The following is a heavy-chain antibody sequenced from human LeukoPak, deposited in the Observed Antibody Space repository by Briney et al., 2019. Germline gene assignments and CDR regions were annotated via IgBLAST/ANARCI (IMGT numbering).Heavy chain of an antibody. J-gene: IGHJ6*03. Sequence: SETLSLTCTVSGGSISSYYWSWIRQPAGKGLEWIGRIYTSGSTNYNPSLKSRVTMSVDTSKNQFSLKLSSVTAADTAVYYCASIGCIYGHNYYYMDVWGKGTTVTISS. D-gene: IGHD5-18*01. V-gene: IGHV4-4*07. CDR3: ASIGCIYGHNYYYMDV. CDR2: IYTSGST. CDR1: GGSISSYY.